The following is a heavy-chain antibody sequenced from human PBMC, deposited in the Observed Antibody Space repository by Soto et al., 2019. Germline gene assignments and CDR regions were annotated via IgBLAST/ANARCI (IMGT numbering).Heavy chain of an antibody. CDR3: ARESSSIVVVPDYGMDV. Sequence: QVQLVQSGVEVKKPGASVKVSCKASGYTFISHGISWVRQAPGQGLEWMGWISGKNGNTNYAQKLQGRVTLTTDTSASTAYMELTSLRSDDTAVYYCARESSSIVVVPDYGMDVWGQGTTVTVSS. V-gene: IGHV1-18*04. D-gene: IGHD2-15*01. CDR1: GYTFISHG. CDR2: ISGKNGNT. J-gene: IGHJ6*02.